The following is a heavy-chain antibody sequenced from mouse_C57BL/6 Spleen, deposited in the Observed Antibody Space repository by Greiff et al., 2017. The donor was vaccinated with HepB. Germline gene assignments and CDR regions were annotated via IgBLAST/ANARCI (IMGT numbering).Heavy chain of an antibody. Sequence: EVQVVESGGGLVKPGGSLKLSCAASGFTFSDYGMHWVRQAPEKGLEWVAYISSGSSTIYYADTVKGRFTISRDNAKNTLFLQMTSLRSEDTAMYYCARPGPANYDGSSLWYFDVWGTGTTVTVSS. J-gene: IGHJ1*03. V-gene: IGHV5-17*01. CDR3: ARPGPANYDGSSLWYFDV. D-gene: IGHD1-1*01. CDR1: GFTFSDYG. CDR2: ISSGSSTI.